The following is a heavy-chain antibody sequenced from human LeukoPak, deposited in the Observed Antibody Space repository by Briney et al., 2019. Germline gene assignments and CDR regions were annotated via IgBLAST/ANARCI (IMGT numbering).Heavy chain of an antibody. CDR2: MNPNSGNT. Sequence: GASVKVSCKASGYTFTSYDINRVRQAPGQGLEWMGWMNPNSGNTGNAHKFQGRVTMTRNTCISTAYMELSSLRSEDTAVYYCASRKFTVVRGYYYYGMDVWGQGTTVTVSS. V-gene: IGHV1-8*01. CDR3: ASRKFTVVRGYYYYGMDV. CDR1: GYTFTSYD. J-gene: IGHJ6*02. D-gene: IGHD4-23*01.